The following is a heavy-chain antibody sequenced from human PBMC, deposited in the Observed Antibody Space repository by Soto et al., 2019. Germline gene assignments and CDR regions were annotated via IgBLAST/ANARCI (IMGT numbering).Heavy chain of an antibody. D-gene: IGHD3-22*01. CDR1: GGSFSGYY. CDR3: ARDRGYYYDSSGYYGPYYYGLDV. V-gene: IGHV4-34*01. Sequence: SETLSLTCAVHGGSFSGYYWDWIRQPPGKGLEWIGEVNHGGTSNYNPSLKSRAIISVDTSKNQFSLKLTSVTAEDTAVYYCARDRGYYYDSSGYYGPYYYGLDVWGQGTTVTVSS. CDR2: VNHGGTS. J-gene: IGHJ6*02.